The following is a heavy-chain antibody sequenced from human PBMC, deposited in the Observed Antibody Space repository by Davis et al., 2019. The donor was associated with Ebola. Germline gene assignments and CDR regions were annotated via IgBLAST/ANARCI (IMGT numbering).Heavy chain of an antibody. Sequence: GESLKISCAASGFTFTTAWMSWVRQAPGKGLEWISYITSLSSYIYYADSVKGRFTISRDNAKNLLYLEMNSLRVEDTAVYYCARLGYCTGGSCFSPYHYGLDVWGQGTTVTVSS. CDR1: GFTFTTAW. CDR2: ITSLSSYI. J-gene: IGHJ6*02. D-gene: IGHD2-15*01. V-gene: IGHV3-21*05. CDR3: ARLGYCTGGSCFSPYHYGLDV.